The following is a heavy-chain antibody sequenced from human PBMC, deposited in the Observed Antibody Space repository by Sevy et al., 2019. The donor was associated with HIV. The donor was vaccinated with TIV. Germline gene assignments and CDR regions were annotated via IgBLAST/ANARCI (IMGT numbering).Heavy chain of an antibody. CDR2: ISSNGGST. CDR1: GFTFSSYA. Sequence: GGSLRLSCAASGFTFSSYAMHWVRQAPGKGLEYVSAISSNGGSTYYANSVKGRFTISRDNSKNTLHLEINSLRAEDTALYYCVKGARYTIPNDAFDIWGQGTLVTVSS. J-gene: IGHJ3*02. V-gene: IGHV3-64*01. CDR3: VKGARYTIPNDAFDI. D-gene: IGHD2-2*02.